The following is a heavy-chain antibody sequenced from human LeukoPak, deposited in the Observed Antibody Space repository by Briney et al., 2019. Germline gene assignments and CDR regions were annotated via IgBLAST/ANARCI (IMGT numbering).Heavy chain of an antibody. CDR1: GYTFTSYG. J-gene: IGHJ4*02. V-gene: IGHV1-18*01. D-gene: IGHD3-22*01. Sequence: ASVKVSCKASGYTFTSYGITWVRQAPGQGPEWMGWISVDNGDTNYAQKVQGRVTLSTETSTSTAYMELRGLRSNDTAVYYCASNTGSDSSGYTYWGQGTLVTVSS. CDR2: ISVDNGDT. CDR3: ASNTGSDSSGYTY.